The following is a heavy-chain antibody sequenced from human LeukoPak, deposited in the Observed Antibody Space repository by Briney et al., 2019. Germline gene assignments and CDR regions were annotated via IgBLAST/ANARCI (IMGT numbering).Heavy chain of an antibody. CDR1: GFTFSSYA. CDR3: AKIRSSSWYGYGVY. CDR2: ISGSGGST. V-gene: IGHV3-23*01. J-gene: IGHJ4*02. D-gene: IGHD6-13*01. Sequence: GGSLRLSCAASGFTFSSYAMSWVRQAPGKGLEWVSAISGSGGSTYYADSVKGRFTISRDSSKNTLYLQMNSLRAEDTAVYYCAKIRSSSWYGYGVYWGQGTLVTVSS.